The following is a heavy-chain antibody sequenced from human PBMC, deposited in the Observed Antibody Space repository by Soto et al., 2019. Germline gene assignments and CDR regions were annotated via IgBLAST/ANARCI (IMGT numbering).Heavy chain of an antibody. CDR1: GGSISSSNW. CDR3: ARDGAYYDILTGYITAAFDI. Sequence: SETLSLTCAVSGGSISSSNWWSWVRQPPGKGLEWIGEIYHSGSTNYNPSLKSRVTISVDKSKNQFSLKLSSVTAADTAVFYCARDGAYYDILTGYITAAFDIWGQETMLTVSS. CDR2: IYHSGST. D-gene: IGHD3-9*01. V-gene: IGHV4-4*02. J-gene: IGHJ3*02.